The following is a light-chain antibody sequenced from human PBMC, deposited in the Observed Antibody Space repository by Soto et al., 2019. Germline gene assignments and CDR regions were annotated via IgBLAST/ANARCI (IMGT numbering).Light chain of an antibody. CDR2: AAS. CDR3: QQYDSYPRT. V-gene: IGKV1-8*01. CDR1: QSISSY. Sequence: AIRMTQSTSSFSASTGDRVTITCRASQSISSYLAWYQQKPGKAPKLLIYAASTLQSGVPSRFSGSGSGTDFNLTISCLQSEDFATYYCQQYDSYPRTFGQGTKVEIK. J-gene: IGKJ1*01.